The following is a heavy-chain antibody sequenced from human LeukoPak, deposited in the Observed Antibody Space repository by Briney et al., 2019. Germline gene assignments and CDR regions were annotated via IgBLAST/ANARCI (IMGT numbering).Heavy chain of an antibody. CDR3: ARDTDIAVAIPFDY. V-gene: IGHV1-18*01. D-gene: IGHD6-19*01. J-gene: IGHJ4*02. Sequence: GASVKVSCKASGYTFTSYGISWVRQAPGQGLEWMGWISAYNGNTNYAQKLQGRVTMTTDTSTSTAYMELRSLRSDDTAVYYCARDTDIAVAIPFDYWGQGTLVTVSS. CDR2: ISAYNGNT. CDR1: GYTFTSYG.